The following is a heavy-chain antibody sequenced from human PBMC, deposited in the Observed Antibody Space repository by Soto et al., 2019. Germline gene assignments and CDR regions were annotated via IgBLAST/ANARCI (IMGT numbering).Heavy chain of an antibody. D-gene: IGHD2-15*01. J-gene: IGHJ4*02. CDR1: GFTFSTYS. CDR2: ISYNGDQK. V-gene: IGHV3-30-3*01. Sequence: GGSLRLSCAASGFTFSTYSMHWVRQAPGKGLEWVAVISYNGDQKYYGDSVKGRFTISRDNSKNTLYLRMNSLTAEDTAVYFCARDGYCSGGSCYSVPVFDYWGQGTLVTVS. CDR3: ARDGYCSGGSCYSVPVFDY.